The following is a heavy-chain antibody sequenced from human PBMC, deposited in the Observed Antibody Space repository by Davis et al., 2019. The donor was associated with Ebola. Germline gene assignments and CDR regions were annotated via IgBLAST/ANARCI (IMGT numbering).Heavy chain of an antibody. J-gene: IGHJ5*02. CDR2: MNAYSGNT. CDR1: GYIFSNYD. Sequence: ASVKVSCKASGYIFSNYDINWVRQASGQGLEWMGWMNAYSGNTGYVERFKGRVTMTRNPSTNTAYMELSSLRSEDTAVYYCARTRGVRFLEWLLYGWFDPWGQGTLVTVSS. CDR3: ARTRGVRFLEWLLYGWFDP. V-gene: IGHV1-8*01. D-gene: IGHD3-3*01.